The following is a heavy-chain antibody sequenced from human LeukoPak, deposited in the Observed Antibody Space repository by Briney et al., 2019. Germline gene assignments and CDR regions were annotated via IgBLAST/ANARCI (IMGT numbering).Heavy chain of an antibody. CDR2: INHSGST. Sequence: SETLSLTCAVYGGSFSGYYWSWIRQPPGKGLEWIGEINHSGSTNYIPSLKSRVTMSVDTSKNQFSLKLSSVTAADTAVYYCARAGFGSGSYQTLKYNWFDPWGQGTLVTVSS. J-gene: IGHJ5*02. V-gene: IGHV4-34*01. D-gene: IGHD3-10*01. CDR3: ARAGFGSGSYQTLKYNWFDP. CDR1: GGSFSGYY.